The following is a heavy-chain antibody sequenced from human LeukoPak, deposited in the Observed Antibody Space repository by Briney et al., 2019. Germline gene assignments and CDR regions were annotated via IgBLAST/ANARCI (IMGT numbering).Heavy chain of an antibody. CDR3: ARSSMVRGVRKDDY. CDR2: ISAYNGNT. D-gene: IGHD3-10*01. CDR1: GYTFTSYG. J-gene: IGHJ4*02. Sequence: ASVKVSCKASGYTFTSYGISWVRQAPGQGLEWMGWISAYNGNTNYAQKLQGRVTMTTDTSTSAAYMELRSLRSDDTAVYYCARSSMVRGVRKDDYWGQGTLVTVSS. V-gene: IGHV1-18*01.